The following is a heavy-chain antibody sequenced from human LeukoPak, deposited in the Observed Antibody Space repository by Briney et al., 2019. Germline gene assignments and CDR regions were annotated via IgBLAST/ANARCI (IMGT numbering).Heavy chain of an antibody. CDR1: GYTFTNYG. Sequence: ASVKVSCKASGYTFTNYGINWVRQAPGQGLEWMGWISAYNGHTNYAQNLQGRVTMTTDTSTSTAYMELRSLRSDDTAVYFCARDSSGFPRGASDYWGQGTLVTVSS. J-gene: IGHJ4*02. D-gene: IGHD3-22*01. CDR3: ARDSSGFPRGASDY. V-gene: IGHV1-18*01. CDR2: ISAYNGHT.